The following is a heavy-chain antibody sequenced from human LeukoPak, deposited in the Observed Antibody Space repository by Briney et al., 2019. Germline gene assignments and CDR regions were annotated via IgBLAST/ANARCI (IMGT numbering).Heavy chain of an antibody. Sequence: PGGSLRLSCAASGFTFSSYAMSWVRQAPGKGLEWVSAISGSGGSTYYADSVKGPVTIARDNSKNTLNLQMNSLRAEDTAVYYCAKARIAARLRDAFDIWGQGTMVTVSS. CDR3: AKARIAARLRDAFDI. CDR1: GFTFSSYA. J-gene: IGHJ3*02. D-gene: IGHD6-6*01. CDR2: ISGSGGST. V-gene: IGHV3-23*01.